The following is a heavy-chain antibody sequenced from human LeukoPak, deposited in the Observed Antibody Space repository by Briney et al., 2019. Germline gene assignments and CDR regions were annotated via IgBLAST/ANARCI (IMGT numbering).Heavy chain of an antibody. CDR2: IYVTGT. CDR1: GGSIGTYY. J-gene: IGHJ6*03. D-gene: IGHD3-16*02. V-gene: IGHV4-59*08. Sequence: SETLSLTCTVSGGSIGTYYWSWVRQSPGTGLEWIGHIYVTGTRYNPYLQSRVTISVDRSRNQFCLKLDSVTAADTAVYYCARHIGGGIEDMDVWGRGTKVTVSS. CDR3: ARHIGGGIEDMDV.